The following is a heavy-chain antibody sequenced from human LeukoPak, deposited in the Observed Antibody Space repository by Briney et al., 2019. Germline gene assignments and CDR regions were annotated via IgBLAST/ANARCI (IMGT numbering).Heavy chain of an antibody. CDR3: AKDPYGGSRIIVVVTAIVPFDY. Sequence: PGGSLRLSCAASGFTFSSYGMHWVRQAPGKGLEWVAFIRYDGSNKYYADSVKGRFTISRDNSKNTLYLQMNSLRAEDTAVYYCAKDPYGGSRIIVVVTAIVPFDYWGQGTLVTVSS. CDR1: GFTFSSYG. CDR2: IRYDGSNK. D-gene: IGHD2-21*02. J-gene: IGHJ4*02. V-gene: IGHV3-30*02.